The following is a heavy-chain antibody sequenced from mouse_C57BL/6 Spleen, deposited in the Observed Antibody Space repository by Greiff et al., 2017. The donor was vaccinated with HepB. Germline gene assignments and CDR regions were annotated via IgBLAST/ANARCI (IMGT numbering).Heavy chain of an antibody. CDR3: ARMVGYYYGSSYFDY. D-gene: IGHD1-1*01. V-gene: IGHV1-82*01. J-gene: IGHJ2*01. Sequence: QVQLQQSGPELVKPGASVKISCKASGYAFSSSWMNWVQQRPGKGLEWIGRIYPGDGDTNYHGKFKGQATLTADKSSSTAYMQLSSLTSEDSAVYFCARMVGYYYGSSYFDYWGKGTTLTVSS. CDR2: IYPGDGDT. CDR1: GYAFSSSW.